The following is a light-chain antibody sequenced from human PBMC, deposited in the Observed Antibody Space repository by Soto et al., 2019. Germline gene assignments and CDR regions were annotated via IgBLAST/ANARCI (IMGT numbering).Light chain of an antibody. Sequence: EIVLTQSPGTLSLSPGERATLSCRASPSISSTFLGWYQHKPGQAPKVVIYGASRTATGIPDRFSGSGSGTDFTITISRLEPEDLAGDYCQEYDSSWTFGQGTKVEMK. CDR2: GAS. CDR1: PSISSTF. CDR3: QEYDSSWT. J-gene: IGKJ1*01. V-gene: IGKV3-20*01.